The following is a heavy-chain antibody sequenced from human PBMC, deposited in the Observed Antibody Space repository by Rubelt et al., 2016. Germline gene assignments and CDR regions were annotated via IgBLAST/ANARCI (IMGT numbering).Heavy chain of an antibody. CDR3: AKVGGGRVGAFDY. D-gene: IGHD1-26*01. J-gene: IGHJ4*02. CDR2: ISGSGGST. V-gene: IGHV3-23*01. CDR1: GFTFSSYA. Sequence: EVQLLESGGGLVQPGGSLRLSCAASGFTFSSYAMSWVRQAPGKGLEWVSAISGSGGSTYYADSVKGRCTISRDNSKNTLYLQMNSLRAEDTAVYCCAKVGGGRVGAFDYWGQGTLVTVSS.